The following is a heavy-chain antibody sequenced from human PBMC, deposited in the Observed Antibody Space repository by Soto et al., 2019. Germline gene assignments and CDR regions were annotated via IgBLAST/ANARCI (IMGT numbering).Heavy chain of an antibody. V-gene: IGHV3-7*01. CDR3: ARVVHYDFWSGYLLDY. D-gene: IGHD3-3*01. CDR2: IKQDGSEK. Sequence: PGGSLRLSCAASGFTFSSYWMSWVRQAPGKGLEWVANIKQDGSEKYYVDSVKGRFTISRDNAKNSLYLQMNSLRAEDTAVYYCARVVHYDFWSGYLLDYWGQGTLVTVSS. J-gene: IGHJ4*02. CDR1: GFTFSSYW.